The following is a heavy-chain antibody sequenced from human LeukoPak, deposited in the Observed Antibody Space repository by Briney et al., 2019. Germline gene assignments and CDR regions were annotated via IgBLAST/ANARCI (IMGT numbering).Heavy chain of an antibody. Sequence: LETLSLTCTVSGGSISFYYWSWIRQPPGKGLEWIGFIYYSGSTNYNPSLKSRVTISVDTSKNQFSLKLSSVTAADTAMYYCARDARGSSYMDVWGQGTTVTVSS. D-gene: IGHD3-10*01. J-gene: IGHJ6*02. CDR3: ARDARGSSYMDV. V-gene: IGHV4-59*01. CDR1: GGSISFYY. CDR2: IYYSGST.